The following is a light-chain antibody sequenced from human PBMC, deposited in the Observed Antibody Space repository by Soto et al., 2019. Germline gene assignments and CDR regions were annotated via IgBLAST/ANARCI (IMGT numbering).Light chain of an antibody. Sequence: EIVLTQSPGTLSLSPGGRATLSCRASQSVSRRLAWYQHRPGQSPRLLMSGASMRASGVPVRFSGSGSGTSFTLTSSRLEPEDFAIYYCQHYGGTPITFGLGTRLEV. CDR2: GAS. J-gene: IGKJ5*01. CDR3: QHYGGTPIT. V-gene: IGKV3-20*01. CDR1: QSVSRR.